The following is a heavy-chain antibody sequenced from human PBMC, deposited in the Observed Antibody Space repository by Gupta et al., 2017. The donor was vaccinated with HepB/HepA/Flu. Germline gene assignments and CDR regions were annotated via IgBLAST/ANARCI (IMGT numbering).Heavy chain of an antibody. CDR2: IKRAADGGTT. D-gene: IGHD2-8*01. CDR1: GFNLNNAA. CDR3: ISWYFVVEGGMH. J-gene: IGHJ4*02. V-gene: IGHV3-15*01. Sequence: KLTESGGGLVEPGGSLRLTCVASGFNLNNAAMGWVRQAPGKGLEWVGRIKRAADGGTTEYGTAVQGRFTISRDDSQNSFSLQMRSLRADDTAVYYCISWYFVVEGGMHWGQGALVAVSS.